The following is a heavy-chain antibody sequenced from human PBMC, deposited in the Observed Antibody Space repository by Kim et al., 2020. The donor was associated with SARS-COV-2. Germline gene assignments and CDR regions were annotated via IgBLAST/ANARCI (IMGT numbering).Heavy chain of an antibody. Sequence: RTAYADSVKGRLTISRDNAKNTLYLQMNSLKAEDATEYYYASVFNLGDYWGQGILDTVSS. CDR2: RT. V-gene: IGHV3-74*01. J-gene: IGHJ4*02. CDR3: ASVFNLGDY. D-gene: IGHD7-27*01.